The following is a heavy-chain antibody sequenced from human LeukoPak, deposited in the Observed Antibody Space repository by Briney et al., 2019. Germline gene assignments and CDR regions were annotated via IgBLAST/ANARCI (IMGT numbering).Heavy chain of an antibody. CDR3: AKCTGSYSSGWSAFDY. CDR1: GFTFSSYG. D-gene: IGHD6-19*01. Sequence: SGGSLRLSCAASGFTFSSYGMHWVRQAPGKGLEWVAVISYDGSNKYYADSVKGRFTISRDNSKNTLYLQMSSLRAEDTAVYYCAKCTGSYSSGWSAFDYWGQGTLVTVSS. CDR2: ISYDGSNK. V-gene: IGHV3-30*18. J-gene: IGHJ4*02.